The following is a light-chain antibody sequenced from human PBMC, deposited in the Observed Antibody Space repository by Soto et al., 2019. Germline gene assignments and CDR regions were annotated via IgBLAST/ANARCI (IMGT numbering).Light chain of an antibody. CDR2: WAS. CDR1: QSMVYSCNNKNY. Sequence: DILMTQSTESLAVCLCETASINGKCSQSMVYSCNNKNYLNWYQQKPGQPPKLLIYWASIRESGVPDRFSGSGSGTDFTLTISSVQAEDVAVYYCQQYYDSPLTFGQGTRLEIK. CDR3: QQYYDSPLT. J-gene: IGKJ5*01. V-gene: IGKV4-1*01.